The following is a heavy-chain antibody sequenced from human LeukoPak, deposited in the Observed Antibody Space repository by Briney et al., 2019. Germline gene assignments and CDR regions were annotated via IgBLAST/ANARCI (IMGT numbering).Heavy chain of an antibody. CDR2: IYSGGST. V-gene: IGHV3-53*01. CDR3: ARAPSYGDYTFDY. Sequence: QPGGSLRLSCAASGFTVSSNYMSWVRQAPGKGLEWVSVIYSGGSTYYADSVKGRFTISRDNSKNTLYLQMNSLRAEDTAVYYCARAPSYGDYTFDYWGQGTLVTVSS. CDR1: GFTVSSNY. D-gene: IGHD4-17*01. J-gene: IGHJ4*02.